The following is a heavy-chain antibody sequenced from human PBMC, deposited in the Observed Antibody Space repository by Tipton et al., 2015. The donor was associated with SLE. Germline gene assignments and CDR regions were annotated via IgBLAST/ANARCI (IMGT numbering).Heavy chain of an antibody. CDR1: GGTFSSYA. CDR3: ASVLLGYSSSLPDY. CDR2: IIPIFGTA. J-gene: IGHJ4*02. D-gene: IGHD6-13*01. Sequence: QSGPEVKKPGSSVKVSCKASGGTFSSYAISWVRQAPGQGLEWMGGIIPIFGTANYAQKFQGRVTITTDESTSTAYMELSSLRSEDTAVYYCASVLLGYSSSLPDYWGQGTLVTVSS. V-gene: IGHV1-69*05.